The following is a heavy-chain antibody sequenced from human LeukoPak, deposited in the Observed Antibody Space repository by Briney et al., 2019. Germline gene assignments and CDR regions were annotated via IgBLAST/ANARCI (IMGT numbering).Heavy chain of an antibody. J-gene: IGHJ4*02. CDR3: AKAAYCTSTSCHFSGYAQRPLDS. Sequence: PGRPLRLSCAASGFTFNMYGMHWVRQAPGKGLEWVAGISNDGSTKDYADSVKGRFTISRDSSKKPMFLQMNSLRAEDTAVYYCAKAAYCTSTSCHFSGYAQRPLDSWGQGTLVTVSS. CDR2: ISNDGSTK. V-gene: IGHV3-30*18. D-gene: IGHD2-2*01. CDR1: GFTFNMYG.